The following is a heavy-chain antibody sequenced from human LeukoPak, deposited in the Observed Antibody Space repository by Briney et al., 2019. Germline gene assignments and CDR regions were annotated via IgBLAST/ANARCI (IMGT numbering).Heavy chain of an antibody. Sequence: NPSETLSLTCTVSGYSISSGYYWGWIRQPPGKGLEWIGSIYHGGSTYYNPSLKSRVTISVDTSKNQFSLKLSSVTAADTAIYYCAKDLRGSTPEHEWGQGTLVTVSS. CDR1: GYSISSGYY. D-gene: IGHD1-1*01. CDR3: AKDLRGSTPEHE. J-gene: IGHJ4*02. V-gene: IGHV4-38-2*02. CDR2: IYHGGST.